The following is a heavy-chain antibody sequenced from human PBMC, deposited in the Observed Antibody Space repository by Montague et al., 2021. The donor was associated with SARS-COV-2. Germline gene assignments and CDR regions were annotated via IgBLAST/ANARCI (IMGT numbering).Heavy chain of an antibody. V-gene: IGHV4-34*01. J-gene: IGHJ4*02. Sequence: SETLSLTCAVYGESFSGYYWSWIRQPPGKGLEWIGEINHSGSTNSNPSLKSRLTISVDTSKNQFSLKLSSVTAADTAVYYCARDIAVAGLFDYWGQGTLVTVSS. D-gene: IGHD6-19*01. CDR1: GESFSGYY. CDR2: INHSGST. CDR3: ARDIAVAGLFDY.